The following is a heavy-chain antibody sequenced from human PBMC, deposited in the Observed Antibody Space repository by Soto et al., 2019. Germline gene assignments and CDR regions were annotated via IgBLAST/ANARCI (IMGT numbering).Heavy chain of an antibody. J-gene: IGHJ6*02. CDR2: IYYSGST. D-gene: IGHD6-19*01. V-gene: IGHV4-31*03. CDR1: GGSISSGGYY. Sequence: PSETLSLTCTVSGGSISSGGYYWSWTRQHPGKGLEWIGYIYYSGSTYYNPSLKSRVTISVDTSKNQFSLKLSSVTAADTAVYYCARGPPSYSSGWYGPLYGMDVWGQGTTVTVSS. CDR3: ARGPPSYSSGWYGPLYGMDV.